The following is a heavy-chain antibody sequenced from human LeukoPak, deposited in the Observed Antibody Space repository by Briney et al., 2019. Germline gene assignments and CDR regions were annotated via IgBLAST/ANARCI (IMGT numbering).Heavy chain of an antibody. V-gene: IGHV4-39*07. CDR2: IYTSGST. CDR3: ARALTTVDY. J-gene: IGHJ4*02. D-gene: IGHD4-11*01. Sequence: KPSETLSLTCTVSGGSISSSSYYWGWIRQPPGKGLEWIGSIYTSGSTNYNPSLKSRVTISVDTSKNQFSLKLSSVTAADTAVYYCARALTTVDYWGQGTLVTVSS. CDR1: GGSISSSSYY.